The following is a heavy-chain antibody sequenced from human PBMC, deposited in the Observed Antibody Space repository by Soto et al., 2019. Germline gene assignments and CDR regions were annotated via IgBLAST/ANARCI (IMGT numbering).Heavy chain of an antibody. CDR2: IIPIFGTA. Sequence: SVKVSCKASGYTFTNYGISWVRQAPGQGLEWMGGIIPIFGTANYAQKFQGRVTITADESTSTAYMELSSLRSEDTAVYYCARNAPYDYGDYAPWDYWGQGTLVTVSS. CDR1: GYTFTNYG. J-gene: IGHJ4*02. V-gene: IGHV1-69*13. CDR3: ARNAPYDYGDYAPWDY. D-gene: IGHD4-17*01.